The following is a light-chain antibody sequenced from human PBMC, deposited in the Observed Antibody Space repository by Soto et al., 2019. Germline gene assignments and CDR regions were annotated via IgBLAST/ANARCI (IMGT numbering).Light chain of an antibody. J-gene: IGKJ1*01. V-gene: IGKV1-5*01. CDR2: DAS. Sequence: IQMTQSPSTVSTSVGDRVTITCRASQSVSSWLAWYQQKPGKAPKLLIYDASDLESGVPSRFSGSGSGTEFTLTISSLQPDDFATYYCQQYNSYPQTFGQGTKVDIK. CDR1: QSVSSW. CDR3: QQYNSYPQT.